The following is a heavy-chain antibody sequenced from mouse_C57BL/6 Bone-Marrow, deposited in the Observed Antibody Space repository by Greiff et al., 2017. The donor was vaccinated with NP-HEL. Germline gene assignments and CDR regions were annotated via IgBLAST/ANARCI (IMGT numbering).Heavy chain of an antibody. CDR1: GYTFTSYW. Sequence: QVQLQQPGAELVMPGASVKLSCKASGYTFTSYWMHWVKQRPGQGLEWIGEIDPSDSYTNYNQKFKGKSTLTVAQSSSPAYMPLSSLTSEDSAVYYCASPLYYGNYGYFDVWGTGTTVTVSS. CDR2: IDPSDSYT. V-gene: IGHV1-69*01. J-gene: IGHJ1*03. D-gene: IGHD2-1*01. CDR3: ASPLYYGNYGYFDV.